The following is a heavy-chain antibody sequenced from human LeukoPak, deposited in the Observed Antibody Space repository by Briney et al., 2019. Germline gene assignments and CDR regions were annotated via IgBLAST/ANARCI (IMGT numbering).Heavy chain of an antibody. J-gene: IGHJ1*01. V-gene: IGHV4-59*12. CDR3: ARAHMTTVNWAEYFQH. D-gene: IGHD4-11*01. CDR1: GGSISSYY. Sequence: SETLSLTCTVSGGSISSYYWSWIRQPPGKGLEWIGYTYYSGSTNYNPSLKSRVTISVDTSKNQFSLKLSSVTAADTAVYYCARAHMTTVNWAEYFQHWGQGTLVTVSS. CDR2: TYYSGST.